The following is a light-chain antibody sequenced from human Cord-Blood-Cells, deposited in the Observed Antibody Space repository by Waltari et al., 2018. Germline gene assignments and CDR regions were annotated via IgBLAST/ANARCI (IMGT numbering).Light chain of an antibody. CDR3: GTWDSSLSAWV. J-gene: IGLJ3*02. CDR1: SSNIGNNY. Sequence: QSVLTQPPSVSAAPGQKVTISCSGSSSNIGNNYVSWYQQLPGTAPKLLIYDNNQRPSGIPDRCAGSKSGTSATLGITGLQTGDEADYYCGTWDSSLSAWVFGGGTKLTVL. CDR2: DNN. V-gene: IGLV1-51*01.